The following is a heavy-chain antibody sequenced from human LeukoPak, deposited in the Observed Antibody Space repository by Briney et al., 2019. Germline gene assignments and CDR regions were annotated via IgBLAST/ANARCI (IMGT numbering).Heavy chain of an antibody. V-gene: IGHV4-4*07. Sequence: SETLSLTCTVSGGSISSYYWSWIRQPAGKGLEWIGRIYTSGSTNYNPSLKSRVTMSVDTSKNQFSLKLSSVTAADTAVYYCARGSAAAGDYYYYMDVWGKGTTVTISS. CDR2: IYTSGST. D-gene: IGHD6-13*01. CDR3: ARGSAAAGDYYYYMDV. CDR1: GGSISSYY. J-gene: IGHJ6*03.